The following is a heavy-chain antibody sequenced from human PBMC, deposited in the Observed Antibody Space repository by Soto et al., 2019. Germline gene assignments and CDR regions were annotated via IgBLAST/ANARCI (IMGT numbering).Heavy chain of an antibody. D-gene: IGHD3-10*01. J-gene: IGHJ4*02. CDR3: ARGAGSFPFDY. CDR1: GGSISNYY. V-gene: IGHV4-59*01. Sequence: QVQLQESGPGLVKPSETLSLTCTVSGGSISNYYWSWIRQPPGKGLEWIGYIYYTGDTTYNPSLKSRVTISVDTSKNQFSLTLSSVTAADTAVYYCARGAGSFPFDYWGQGTLVTVSS. CDR2: IYYTGDT.